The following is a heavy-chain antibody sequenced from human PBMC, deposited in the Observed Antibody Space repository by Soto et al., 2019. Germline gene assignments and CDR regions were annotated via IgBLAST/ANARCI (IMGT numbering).Heavy chain of an antibody. V-gene: IGHV3-48*02. CDR2: ISSSKTT. Sequence: EVQLVESGGGLVQPGESLRLSCTASGITFSSYSMNWVRQAPGKGLEWLSYISSSKTTYADSVKGRFTISRDNAKNSVYLQMNSLRDDDTAVYYCVGHQDLHTTMGRWNYWGRGTRVTVSS. CDR1: GITFSSYS. D-gene: IGHD5-18*01. CDR3: VGHQDLHTTMGRWNY. J-gene: IGHJ4*02.